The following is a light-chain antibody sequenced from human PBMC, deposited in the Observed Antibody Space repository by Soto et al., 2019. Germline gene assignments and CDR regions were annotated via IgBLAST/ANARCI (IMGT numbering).Light chain of an antibody. CDR2: DVT. CDR1: SSDVGGYNE. CDR3: ASHAAGSTLI. J-gene: IGLJ2*01. Sequence: QSALTQPASVSGSPGQSTTISCTGTSSDVGGYNEVSWYQQRPGKAPKVMIYDVTNRPSGVSNRFSGSKSGNTASLTISGLQAEDEAYYYCASHAAGSTLIFGGGTKVTVL. V-gene: IGLV2-14*03.